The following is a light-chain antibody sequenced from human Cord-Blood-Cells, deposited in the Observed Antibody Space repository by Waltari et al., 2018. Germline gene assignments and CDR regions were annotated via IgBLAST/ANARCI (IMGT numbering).Light chain of an antibody. V-gene: IGLV2-14*01. CDR1: SHAAGRDHH. J-gene: IGLJ3*02. CDR2: DVS. Sequence: QSALTQPASLSGSPGQSITISCTGTSHAAGRDHHVSWYQQHPGKAPKLMLYDVSNRHSGVSNRFSGSKSGNTASLTISGLQAEDEADYYCSSYTSSSTWVFGGGTKLTVL. CDR3: SSYTSSSTWV.